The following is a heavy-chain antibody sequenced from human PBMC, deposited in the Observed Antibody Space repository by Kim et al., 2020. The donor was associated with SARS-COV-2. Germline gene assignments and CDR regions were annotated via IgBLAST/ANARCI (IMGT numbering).Heavy chain of an antibody. CDR1: GGTFSSYA. CDR2: IIPILGIA. Sequence: SVKVSCKASGGTFSSYAISWVRQAPGQGLEWMGRIIPILGIANYAQKFQGRVTITADKSTSTAYMELSSLRSEDTAVYYCARDISGDRGDYWGQGTLVTVSS. J-gene: IGHJ4*02. D-gene: IGHD7-27*01. CDR3: ARDISGDRGDY. V-gene: IGHV1-69*04.